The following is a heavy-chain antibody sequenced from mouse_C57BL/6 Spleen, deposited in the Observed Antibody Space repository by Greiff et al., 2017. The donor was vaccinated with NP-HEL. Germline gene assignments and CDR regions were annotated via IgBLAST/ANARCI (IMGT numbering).Heavy chain of an antibody. Sequence: VKLQESGAELARPGASVKLSCKASGYTFTSYGISWVKQRTGQGLEWIGEIYPRSGNTYYNEKFKGKATLTADKSSSTAYMELRSLTSEDSAVYFCARSITTIFDYWGQGTTLTVS. CDR3: ARSITTIFDY. CDR2: IYPRSGNT. J-gene: IGHJ2*01. D-gene: IGHD1-1*01. V-gene: IGHV1-81*01. CDR1: GYTFTSYG.